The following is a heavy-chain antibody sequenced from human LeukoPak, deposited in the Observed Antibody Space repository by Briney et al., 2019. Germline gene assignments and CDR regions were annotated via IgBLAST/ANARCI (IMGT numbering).Heavy chain of an antibody. CDR2: MNPNSGNT. CDR3: ARDPAPHYDFWSGAQYYHGMDV. V-gene: IGHV1-8*01. D-gene: IGHD3-3*01. Sequence: RASVKVSCKASGYTFTSYDINWVRQATGQGLEWMGWMNPNSGNTGYAQKFQGRVTMTRNTSISTAYMELSSLRSEDTAVYYCARDPAPHYDFWSGAQYYHGMDVWGQGTTVTVSS. J-gene: IGHJ6*02. CDR1: GYTFTSYD.